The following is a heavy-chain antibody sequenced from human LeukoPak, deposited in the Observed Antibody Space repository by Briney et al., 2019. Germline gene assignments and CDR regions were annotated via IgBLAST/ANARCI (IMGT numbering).Heavy chain of an antibody. CDR1: GGSFSGYY. J-gene: IGHJ3*02. V-gene: IGHV4-34*01. CDR3: ARITYYYDSSATKEAFDI. Sequence: SETLSLTCAVYGGSFSGYYWSWIRQPPGKGLEWIGEINHSGSTNYNPSLKSRVTISVDTSKNQFSLKLSSVTAADTAVYYCARITYYYDSSATKEAFDIWGQGTMVTVSS. CDR2: INHSGST. D-gene: IGHD3-22*01.